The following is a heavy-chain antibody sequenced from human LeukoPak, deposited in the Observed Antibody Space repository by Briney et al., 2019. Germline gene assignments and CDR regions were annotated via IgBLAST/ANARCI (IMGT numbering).Heavy chain of an antibody. CDR1: GYTFTSYY. Sequence: ASVKVSCKASGYTFTSYYMHWVRQAPGQGLEWMGIINPSGGSTSYAQKFQGRVTMTRDMSTSTVYMELSSLRSEDTAVYYCARDRHIVVVTANYYFDYWGQGTLVTVSS. J-gene: IGHJ4*02. V-gene: IGHV1-46*01. CDR2: INPSGGST. CDR3: ARDRHIVVVTANYYFDY. D-gene: IGHD2-21*02.